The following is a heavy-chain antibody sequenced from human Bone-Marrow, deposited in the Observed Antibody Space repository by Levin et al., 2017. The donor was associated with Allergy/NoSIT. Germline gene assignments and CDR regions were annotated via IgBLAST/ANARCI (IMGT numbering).Heavy chain of an antibody. CDR3: AKVGSGWFRNKLDS. J-gene: IGHJ4*02. CDR1: GFTFRTYA. V-gene: IGHV3-23*01. Sequence: ASVKVSCAASGFTFRTYAMSWVRQAPGKGLEWLSGISGSGAGTFYADSVKGRFNISQDNSKNMVYLQLNSLRVEDTAVYYCAKVGSGWFRNKLDSWGQGTLVTVSS. D-gene: IGHD6-19*01. CDR2: ISGSGAGT.